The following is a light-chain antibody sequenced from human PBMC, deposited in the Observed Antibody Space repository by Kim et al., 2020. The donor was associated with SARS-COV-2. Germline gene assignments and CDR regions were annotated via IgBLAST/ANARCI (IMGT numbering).Light chain of an antibody. Sequence: EIVMTQSPDSLAVSLGERATINCKSSQSVVHPDNNKNSFAWYQQKPRQPPKLLIYWASTRESGVPDRFSGSVPGTDFTLTISTVQAEDAAVYYCQQHYHFPYTFGQGTKLEIK. CDR2: WAS. CDR1: QSVVHPDNNKNS. J-gene: IGKJ2*01. CDR3: QQHYHFPYT. V-gene: IGKV4-1*01.